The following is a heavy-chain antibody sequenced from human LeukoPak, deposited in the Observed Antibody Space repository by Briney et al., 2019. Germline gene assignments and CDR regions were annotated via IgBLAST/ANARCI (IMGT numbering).Heavy chain of an antibody. J-gene: IGHJ4*02. Sequence: GGSLRLSCAASGFTFSNYNMNWVRQAPGMGLEWVSYISSSSNTVYYADSVKGRFTISRDNAKNSLYLQMNSLRDEDTAVYYCARRYSSSWTFDYWGQGTLVTVSS. CDR2: ISSSSNTV. CDR3: ARRYSSSWTFDY. D-gene: IGHD6-13*01. V-gene: IGHV3-48*02. CDR1: GFTFSNYN.